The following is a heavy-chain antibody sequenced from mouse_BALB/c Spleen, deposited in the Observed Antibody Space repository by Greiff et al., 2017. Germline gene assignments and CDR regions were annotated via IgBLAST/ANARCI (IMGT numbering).Heavy chain of an antibody. CDR2: INPSNGGT. V-gene: IGHV1S81*02. CDR1: GYTFTSYY. Sequence: VKLQESGAELVKPGASVKLSCKASGYTFTSYYMYWVKQRPGQGLEWIGEINPSNGGTNFNEKFKSKATLTVDKSSSTAYMQLSSLTSEDSAVYYCTREGRGFAYWGQGTLVTVSA. CDR3: TREGRGFAY. D-gene: IGHD3-3*01. J-gene: IGHJ3*01.